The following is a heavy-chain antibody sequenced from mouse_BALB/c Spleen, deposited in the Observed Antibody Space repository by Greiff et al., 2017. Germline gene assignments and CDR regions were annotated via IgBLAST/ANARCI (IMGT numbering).Heavy chain of an antibody. CDR2: ISYSGST. J-gene: IGHJ3*01. Sequence: DVHLVESGPGLVKPSQSLSLTCTITGYSITSDYAWNWIRQFPGNKLEWMGYISYSGSTSYNPSLKSRISITRDTSKNQFFLQLNSVTTEDTATYYCAREGNGFAYWGQGTLVTVSA. V-gene: IGHV3-2*02. CDR3: AREGNGFAY. CDR1: GYSITSDYA. D-gene: IGHD2-1*01.